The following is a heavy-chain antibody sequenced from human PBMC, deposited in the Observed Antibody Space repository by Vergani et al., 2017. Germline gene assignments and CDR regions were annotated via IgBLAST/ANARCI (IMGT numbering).Heavy chain of an antibody. J-gene: IGHJ6*03. CDR2: IYHSGNT. Sequence: QLQLQESGSGLVKPSQTVSLTCAVSGDSISSGGYSWSWIRQPPGKGLEWIGYIYHSGNTFYNPSLKSRVTISVDRSKNQFSLKLTSVTAADTAVYFCARVASTARLERFYYYRDVWGKETTVTVSS. V-gene: IGHV4-30-2*01. CDR1: GDSISSGGYS. D-gene: IGHD3-3*01. CDR3: ARVASTARLERFYYYRDV.